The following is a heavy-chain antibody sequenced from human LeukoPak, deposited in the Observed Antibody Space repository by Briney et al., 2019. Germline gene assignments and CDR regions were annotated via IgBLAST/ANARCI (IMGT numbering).Heavy chain of an antibody. J-gene: IGHJ4*02. CDR1: GGSINSYY. V-gene: IGHV4-59*05. CDR3: ARSYYDSSGYYYPTHNDY. CDR2: IYYSGST. Sequence: SETLSLTCTVSGGSINSYYWGWVRQPAGKGLEWIGSIYYSGSTYYNPSLKSRVTISVDTSKNQFSLKLSSVTAADTAVYYCARSYYDSSGYYYPTHNDYWGQGTLVTVSS. D-gene: IGHD3-22*01.